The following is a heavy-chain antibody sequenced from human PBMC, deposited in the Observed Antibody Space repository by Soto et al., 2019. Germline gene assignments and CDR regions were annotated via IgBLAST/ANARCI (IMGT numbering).Heavy chain of an antibody. Sequence: GASVKVSCKASGGTFGSYAISWVRQAPGQGLEWMGGIIPIFGTANYAQKFQGRVTITADESTSTAYMELSSLRSEDTAVYYCARCGEGESTSNYYYYGMDVWGQGTTVTV. CDR3: ARCGEGESTSNYYYYGMDV. J-gene: IGHJ6*02. CDR1: GGTFGSYA. D-gene: IGHD3-16*01. CDR2: IIPIFGTA. V-gene: IGHV1-69*13.